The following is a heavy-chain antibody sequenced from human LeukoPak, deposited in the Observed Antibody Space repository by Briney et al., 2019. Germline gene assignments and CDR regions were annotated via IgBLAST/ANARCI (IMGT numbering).Heavy chain of an antibody. D-gene: IGHD6-19*01. CDR3: ARVSSGMYNWFDP. V-gene: IGHV3-21*01. J-gene: IGHJ5*02. CDR2: ISSSSSYI. Sequence: GGSLRLSCAASGFTFSSYSMNWVGQAPGKGLEWVSSISSSSSYIYYADSVKGRFTISRDNAKNSLYLQMNSLRAEDTAVYYCARVSSGMYNWFDPWGQGTLVTVSS. CDR1: GFTFSSYS.